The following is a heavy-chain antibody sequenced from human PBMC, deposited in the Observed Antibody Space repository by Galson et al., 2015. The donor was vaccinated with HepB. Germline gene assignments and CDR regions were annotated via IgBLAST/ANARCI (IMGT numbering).Heavy chain of an antibody. CDR1: GYKFTSYY. CDR3: AKEGGIVGATTVHLDY. D-gene: IGHD1-26*01. Sequence: SVKVSCKASGYKFTSYYMHWVRQAPGQGLEWMGIINPSGGGTDYAQKFRGRLTMTRDTSTSTVFMELSSLRSEDTALYYCAKEGGIVGATTVHLDYWGQGTLVTVSS. J-gene: IGHJ4*02. CDR2: INPSGGGT. V-gene: IGHV1-46*01.